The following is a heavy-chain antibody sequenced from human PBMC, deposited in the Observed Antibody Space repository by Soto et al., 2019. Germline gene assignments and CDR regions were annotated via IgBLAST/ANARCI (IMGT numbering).Heavy chain of an antibody. D-gene: IGHD3-10*01. CDR1: GFSLSTSGVG. CDR2: IYWDDDT. V-gene: IGHV2-5*02. J-gene: IGHJ5*02. Sequence: QITLKESGPTLVKPTQTLTLTCTFSGFSLSTSGVGVGWIRQPPGKALEWLALIYWDDDTRYSPSLKSRLTNTQGTSKNQVVLNTNNMDPVDTATYYRAHSPPMVRGVNPWFDPWGQGTLVTVSS. CDR3: AHSPPMVRGVNPWFDP.